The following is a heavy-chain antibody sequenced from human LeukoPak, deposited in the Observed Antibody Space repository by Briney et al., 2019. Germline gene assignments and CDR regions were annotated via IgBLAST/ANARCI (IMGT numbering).Heavy chain of an antibody. CDR1: GFTFSSYS. CDR3: ARDLLGWELHYFDY. Sequence: KTGGSLRLSCAASGFTFSSYSMNWVRQAPGKGLEWVSSISSSSSYIYYADSVKGRFSISRDNAKNSLYLQMNSLRAEDTAVYYCARDLLGWELHYFDYWGQGTLVTVSS. D-gene: IGHD1-26*01. J-gene: IGHJ4*02. CDR2: ISSSSSYI. V-gene: IGHV3-21*01.